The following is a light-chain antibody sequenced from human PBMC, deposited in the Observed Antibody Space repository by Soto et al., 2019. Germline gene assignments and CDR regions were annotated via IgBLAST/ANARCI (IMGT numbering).Light chain of an antibody. J-gene: IGLJ1*01. CDR2: RDN. CDR3: AAWDDTVRSYV. CDR1: ISNIATNY. Sequence: QLVLTQPPSVSGTPGQRVTISCSGGISNIATNYVHWFQQLPGTAPKVLSNRDNQRPSGVPDRFSGSKSGTSASLAISGLRSEDEAEYYCAAWDDTVRSYVFGTGTQLTVL. V-gene: IGLV1-47*01.